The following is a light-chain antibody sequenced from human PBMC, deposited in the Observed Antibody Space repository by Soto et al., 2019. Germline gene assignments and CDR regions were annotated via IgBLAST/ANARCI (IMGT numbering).Light chain of an antibody. CDR2: GAS. J-gene: IGKJ1*01. CDR1: QSVSSSY. CDR3: EPYGSSSST. V-gene: IGKV3-20*01. Sequence: EIVLTQSPGTLSLSPGERATLSCRASQSVSSSYLAWYQQKPGQAPRLLIYGASSRATGIPDRFSGSGSETVFSLTINRLEPEVFAVFYCEPYGSSSSTFGQGTKVEIK.